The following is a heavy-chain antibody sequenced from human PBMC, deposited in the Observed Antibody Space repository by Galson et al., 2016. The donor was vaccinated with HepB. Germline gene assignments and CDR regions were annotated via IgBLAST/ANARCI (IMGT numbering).Heavy chain of an antibody. CDR1: GFSLTTRAVG. D-gene: IGHD6-19*01. Sequence: LVKPTQTLTLTCTFSGFSLTTRAVGLGWFRQPPGKALEWLALVYWNDDNRYSPSLRTRVTLTKDTSKNQVLLTMTNMDPVDTATYYCAHGSGWLFDYWGQGTLVTVSS. V-gene: IGHV2-5*01. CDR3: AHGSGWLFDY. CDR2: VYWNDDN. J-gene: IGHJ4*02.